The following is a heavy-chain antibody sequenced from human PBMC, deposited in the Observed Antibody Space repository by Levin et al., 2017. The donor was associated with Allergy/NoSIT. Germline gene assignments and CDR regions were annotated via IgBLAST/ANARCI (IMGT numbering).Heavy chain of an antibody. Sequence: GGSLRLSCAASGFTFSSYSMNWVRQAPGKGLEWVSSISSSSSYIYYADSVKGRFTISRDNAKNSLYLQMNSLRAEDTAVYYCARDLIGYDFWSGYYRSHYFDYWGQGTLVTVSS. J-gene: IGHJ4*02. CDR3: ARDLIGYDFWSGYYRSHYFDY. CDR2: ISSSSSYI. CDR1: GFTFSSYS. V-gene: IGHV3-21*01. D-gene: IGHD3-3*01.